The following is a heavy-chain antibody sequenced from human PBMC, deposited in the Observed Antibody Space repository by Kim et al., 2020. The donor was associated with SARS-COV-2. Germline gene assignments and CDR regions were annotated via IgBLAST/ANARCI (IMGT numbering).Heavy chain of an antibody. CDR3: ARHQIIRICGRGWFDP. V-gene: IGHV4-39*01. D-gene: IGHD2-21*01. CDR1: GGSISSSNSH. J-gene: IGHJ5*02. CDR2: VYYSGST. Sequence: SETLSLTCTVSGGSISSSNSHWGWIRQPPGKGLEWIGSVYYSGSTFYNPSLKSRVTISVDTSENQLSLKLTSVTAADTAVYYCARHQIIRICGRGWFDP.